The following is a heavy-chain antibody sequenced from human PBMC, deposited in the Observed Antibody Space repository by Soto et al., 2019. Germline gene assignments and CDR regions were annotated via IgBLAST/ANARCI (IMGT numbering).Heavy chain of an antibody. D-gene: IGHD3-16*01. J-gene: IGHJ4*02. Sequence: GGSLSLSCAASGFTFSSYAMSWVRQAPGKGLEWVSGISGSGGRSYYADSVKGRFTISRDNSKSTLYLQMNSLRAEDTAVYYCAKAYFVWSSEQPYYFDYWGQGTLVTAPQ. CDR1: GFTFSSYA. CDR2: ISGSGGRS. CDR3: AKAYFVWSSEQPYYFDY. V-gene: IGHV3-23*01.